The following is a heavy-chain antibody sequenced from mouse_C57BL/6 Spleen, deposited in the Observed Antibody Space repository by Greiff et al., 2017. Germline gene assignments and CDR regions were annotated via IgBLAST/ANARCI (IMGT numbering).Heavy chain of an antibody. CDR3: ARAYYCGSSYLYAMDY. J-gene: IGHJ4*01. Sequence: QVQLQQPGTELVKPGASVKLSCKASGYTFTSYWMHWVKQRPGQGLEWIGNINPSNGGTNYNEKFKSKATLTVDKSSSTASMQLSSLTSEDSAVYYCARAYYCGSSYLYAMDYWGQGTSVTVSS. V-gene: IGHV1-53*01. CDR2: INPSNGGT. D-gene: IGHD1-1*01. CDR1: GYTFTSYW.